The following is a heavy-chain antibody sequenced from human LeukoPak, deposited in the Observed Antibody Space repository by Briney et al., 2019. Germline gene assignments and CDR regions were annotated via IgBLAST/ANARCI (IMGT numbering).Heavy chain of an antibody. V-gene: IGHV1-69*05. J-gene: IGHJ5*02. CDR2: IIPIFGTA. D-gene: IGHD3-22*01. Sequence: TVKVPCKGSGGTFGRYAIRWVRQAPGQGLEWMGGIIPIFGTANYAQKFQGRVTITTDESTSTAYMELSSLRSEDTAVYYCARGTYYYDSSGYDLFDPWGQGTLVTVSS. CDR1: GGTFGRYA. CDR3: ARGTYYYDSSGYDLFDP.